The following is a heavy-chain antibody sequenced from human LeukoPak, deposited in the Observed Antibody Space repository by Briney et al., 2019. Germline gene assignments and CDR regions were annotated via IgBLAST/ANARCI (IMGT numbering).Heavy chain of an antibody. CDR2: IIPIFGTA. V-gene: IGHV1-69*06. CDR1: GYTFTDFY. D-gene: IGHD5-24*01. Sequence: SVKVSCKASGYTFTDFYMHWMRQAPGQGLEWMGGIIPIFGTANYAQKFQGRVTITADKSTSTAYMELSGLRSEDTAVYYCARQLEMATIYFDYWGQGTLVTVSS. CDR3: ARQLEMATIYFDY. J-gene: IGHJ4*02.